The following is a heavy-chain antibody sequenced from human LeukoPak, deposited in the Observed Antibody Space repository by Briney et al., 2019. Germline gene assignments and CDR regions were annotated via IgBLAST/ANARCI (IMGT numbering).Heavy chain of an antibody. CDR3: ARAPLWFGELSSLDY. V-gene: IGHV7-4-1*02. D-gene: IGHD3-10*01. CDR2: INTNTGNP. CDR1: GYTFTSYA. J-gene: IGHJ4*02. Sequence: ASVKVSCKASGYTFTSYAMNWVRRAPGQGLEWMGWINTNTGNPTYAQGFTGRFVFSLDTSVSTAYLQISSLKAEDTAAYYCARAPLWFGELSSLDYWGQGTLVTVSS.